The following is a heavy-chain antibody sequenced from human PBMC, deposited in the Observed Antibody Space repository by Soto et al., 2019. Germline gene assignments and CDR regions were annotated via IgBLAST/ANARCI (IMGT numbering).Heavy chain of an antibody. Sequence: VQLVESGGGLVQPGTSLRLSCAASGFTFSTHGMHWVRQAPGKGLEWVAMISHDGSEKYYVDSVKGRFTISRDISKNTLFLQMDSLRAEDTDVYYCAKDWGETGCYNWFDPWGRGTLVTVSS. V-gene: IGHV3-30*18. D-gene: IGHD3-16*01. CDR1: GFTFSTHG. J-gene: IGHJ5*02. CDR3: AKDWGETGCYNWFDP. CDR2: ISHDGSEK.